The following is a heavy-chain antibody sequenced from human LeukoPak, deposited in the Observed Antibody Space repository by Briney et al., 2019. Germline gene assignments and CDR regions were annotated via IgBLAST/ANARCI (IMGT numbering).Heavy chain of an antibody. CDR1: GYTFTSYG. Sequence: GASVKVSCKASGYTFTSYGISWVRQAPGQGLEWMGWISAYNGNTNYAQKLQGRVTMTTDTSTSTAYMELRSLRSDDTAMYYCAREFSGSYSGAGHFDHWGQGTLVTVSS. CDR2: ISAYNGNT. CDR3: AREFSGSYSGAGHFDH. V-gene: IGHV1-18*01. J-gene: IGHJ4*02. D-gene: IGHD1-26*01.